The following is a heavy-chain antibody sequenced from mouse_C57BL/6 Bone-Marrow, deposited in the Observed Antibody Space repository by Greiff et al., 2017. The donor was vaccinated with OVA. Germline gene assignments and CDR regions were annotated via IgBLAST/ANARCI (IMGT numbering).Heavy chain of an antibody. V-gene: IGHV5-17*01. CDR1: GFTFSDYG. J-gene: IGHJ1*03. CDR2: ISSGSSTI. CDR3: ARRPYGSSYWYFDV. Sequence: EVKLVESGGGLVKPGGSLKLSCAASGFTFSDYGMPWVRPAPEKGLEWVAYISSGSSTIYYASTVKGRFTITRDNAKNTLFLHMTSLRSEDTAMYYCARRPYGSSYWYFDVWGTGTTVTVSS. D-gene: IGHD1-1*01.